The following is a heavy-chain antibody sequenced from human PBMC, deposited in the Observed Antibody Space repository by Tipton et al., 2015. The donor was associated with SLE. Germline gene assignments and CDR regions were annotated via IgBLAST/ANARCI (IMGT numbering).Heavy chain of an antibody. CDR2: IYYSGST. J-gene: IGHJ4*02. CDR3: ARGTFYTSSWEEGFDY. Sequence: TLSLTCKISGGSISSYYWNWIRQTPGKGLEWIGYIYYSGSTSYNPSLKSRVTISVDTSNNQFSLKLTSVTAADTAVYYCARGTFYTSSWEEGFDYWGQGTLVTVSS. CDR1: GGSISSYY. V-gene: IGHV4-59*01. D-gene: IGHD6-13*01.